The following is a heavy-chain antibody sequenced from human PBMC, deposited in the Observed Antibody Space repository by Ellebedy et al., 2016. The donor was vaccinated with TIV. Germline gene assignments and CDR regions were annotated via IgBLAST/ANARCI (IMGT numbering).Heavy chain of an antibody. CDR2: IKQDGSEE. V-gene: IGHV3-7*04. D-gene: IGHD6-19*01. Sequence: PGGSLRLSCTDSGFTVSSYWMQWVRHAPGKGLEWVANIKQDGSEEYYLDSVKGRFTISRDNAKKSLYLQMNSLRSEDTAVYYCARGSGWIIDYWGQGTLVTVSS. CDR1: GFTVSSYW. J-gene: IGHJ4*02. CDR3: ARGSGWIIDY.